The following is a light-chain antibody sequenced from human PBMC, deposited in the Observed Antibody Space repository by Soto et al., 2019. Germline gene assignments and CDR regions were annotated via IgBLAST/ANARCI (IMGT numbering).Light chain of an antibody. V-gene: IGKV3D-15*01. J-gene: IGKJ5*01. CDR3: QQYDNLPLT. Sequence: EVVRSQSPATLSVSAGECATLSCRASQGIGDTLAWYQHKPGQAPRLLIYGASNRATGIPARFSGSGSGTDFTLTISSLQPEDIATYYCQQYDNLPLTFGQGTRLEIK. CDR2: GAS. CDR1: QGIGDT.